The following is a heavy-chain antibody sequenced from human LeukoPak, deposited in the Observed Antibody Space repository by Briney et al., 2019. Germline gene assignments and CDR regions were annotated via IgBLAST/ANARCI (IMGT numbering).Heavy chain of an antibody. J-gene: IGHJ4*02. CDR1: GYTFTGYY. D-gene: IGHD3-22*01. Sequence: ASVKVSCKASGYTFTGYYMHWVRQAPGQGLEWMGRINPNSGGTNYAQKFQGRVTMTRDTSISTAYMELSRLRSDDTAVYYCARGSSYYYDSGGYYNFDYWGQGTLVTVSS. CDR3: ARGSSYYYDSGGYYNFDY. CDR2: INPNSGGT. V-gene: IGHV1-2*06.